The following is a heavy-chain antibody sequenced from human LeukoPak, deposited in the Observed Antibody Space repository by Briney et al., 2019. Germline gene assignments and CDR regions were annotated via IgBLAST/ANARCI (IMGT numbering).Heavy chain of an antibody. J-gene: IGHJ3*02. D-gene: IGHD1-26*01. V-gene: IGHV3-74*01. CDR2: INSDGSGT. CDR1: GFTFSSYW. Sequence: QPGGSLRLSCAASGFTFSSYWMHWVRQAPGKGLVWVSRINSDGSGTSYADFMKGRFTFSRDNAKNTLYLQMNSLRAEDTAVYYRARGGRPPEALGDTFDIWGQGTMVTVSS. CDR3: ARGGRPPEALGDTFDI.